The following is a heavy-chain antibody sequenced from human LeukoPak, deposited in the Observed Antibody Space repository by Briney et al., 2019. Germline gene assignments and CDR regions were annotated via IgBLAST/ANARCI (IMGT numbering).Heavy chain of an antibody. CDR3: ARDSRSYEKSGYYHFDY. V-gene: IGHV4-59*01. CDR1: GASLMSYY. D-gene: IGHD3-22*01. Sequence: PSETLSLTCTVSGASLMSYYWNWIRQPPGKGLEWIGYTYHNGSPKYNPSLKSRVTMSQDTSKSQFSLKLTSVTAADAAVYFCARDSRSYEKSGYYHFDYWGQGSLVTVSS. CDR2: TYHNGSP. J-gene: IGHJ4*02.